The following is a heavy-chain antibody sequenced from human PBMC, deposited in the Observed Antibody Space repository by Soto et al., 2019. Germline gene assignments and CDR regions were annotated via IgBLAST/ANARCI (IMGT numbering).Heavy chain of an antibody. Sequence: ASVKVSCKASGYTFTSYYMHWVRQAPGQGLEWMGIINPSGGSTSYAQKFQGRVTMTRDTSTSTVYMGLSSLRSEDTAVYYCARDMRDYLYYYYYGMDVWGQGTTVTVSS. CDR1: GYTFTSYY. V-gene: IGHV1-46*01. CDR2: INPSGGST. D-gene: IGHD2-2*01. CDR3: ARDMRDYLYYYYYGMDV. J-gene: IGHJ6*02.